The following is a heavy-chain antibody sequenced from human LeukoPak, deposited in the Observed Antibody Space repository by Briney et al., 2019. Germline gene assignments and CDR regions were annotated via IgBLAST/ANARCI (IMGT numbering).Heavy chain of an antibody. CDR2: IYHSGST. Sequence: SETLSLTXTVSGYSISSGYYWGWIRQPPGKGLEWIGSIYHSGSTYYNPSLKSRVTISVDTSKNQFSLKLSSVTAADTAVYYCARPYSSSWSFNYWGQGTLVTVSS. CDR3: ARPYSSSWSFNY. CDR1: GYSISSGYY. V-gene: IGHV4-38-2*02. D-gene: IGHD6-13*01. J-gene: IGHJ4*02.